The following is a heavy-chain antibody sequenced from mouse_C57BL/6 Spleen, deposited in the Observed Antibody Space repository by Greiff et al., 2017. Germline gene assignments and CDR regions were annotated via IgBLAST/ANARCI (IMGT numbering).Heavy chain of an antibody. Sequence: VQLQQSGAELVKPGASVKISCKASGYAFSSYWMNWVKQRPGQGLEWIGQIYPGDGDTNYNGKFKGKATLTADKSSSTAYMQLSSLTSEDSAVDFCARTGLLRDYFDYWGQGTTLTVSS. D-gene: IGHD3-1*01. J-gene: IGHJ2*01. CDR3: ARTGLLRDYFDY. CDR2: IYPGDGDT. CDR1: GYAFSSYW. V-gene: IGHV1-80*01.